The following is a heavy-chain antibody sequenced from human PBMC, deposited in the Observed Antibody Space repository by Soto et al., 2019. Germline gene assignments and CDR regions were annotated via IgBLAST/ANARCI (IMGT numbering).Heavy chain of an antibody. CDR2: IYYRGTT. CDR3: ARQNGDFDYYFYGVDV. J-gene: IGHJ6*02. Sequence: QVQLQESGPGLVKPSETLSLTCTVSGGSIVSYYWSWIRQPPGKGLDWIGHIYYRGTTTYNPSLQSRVTISVDTSKTQFSLRLSSLPAADTAVYYCARQNGDFDYYFYGVDVWGQGTTVTVS. CDR1: GGSIVSYY. D-gene: IGHD4-17*01. V-gene: IGHV4-59*01.